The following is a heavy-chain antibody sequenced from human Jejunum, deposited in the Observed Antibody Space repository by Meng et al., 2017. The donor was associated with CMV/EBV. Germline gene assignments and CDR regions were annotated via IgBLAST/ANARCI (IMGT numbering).Heavy chain of an antibody. CDR1: GGSFTTYY. V-gene: IGHV4-4*07. J-gene: IGHJ4*02. D-gene: IGHD3-16*01. Sequence: QVQLQEAGPGVVKPSETQSLACTVSGGSFTTYYWSWIRQRAGKGLEWIGRIITSGSTNYNPSLRSRVIMSVDTSKNQFFLKLRSVTAADTAVYFCAKGYGNSFEYWGQGSLVTVSS. CDR2: IITSGST. CDR3: AKGYGNSFEY.